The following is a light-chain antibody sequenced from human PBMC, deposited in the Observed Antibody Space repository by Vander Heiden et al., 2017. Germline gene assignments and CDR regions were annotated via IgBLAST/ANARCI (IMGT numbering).Light chain of an antibody. V-gene: IGKV1-39*01. Sequence: DIQMTQSPSPLSASVGDRVTITCRASESISTYLNWYQQRPGKAPKLVIYAASSLQSAVPSRFSGSGSGTDFTLTISSLQPEDFATYYCQQSYSTPLTFGGGTKVEIK. CDR1: ESISTY. CDR2: AAS. CDR3: QQSYSTPLT. J-gene: IGKJ4*01.